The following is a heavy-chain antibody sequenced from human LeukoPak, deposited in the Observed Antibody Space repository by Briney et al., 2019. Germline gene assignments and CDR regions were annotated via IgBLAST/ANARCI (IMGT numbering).Heavy chain of an antibody. CDR2: IYSGGTT. CDR1: GFTVSTNY. J-gene: IGHJ3*01. D-gene: IGHD7-27*01. V-gene: IGHV3-66*02. CDR3: ARVLGIYAFDV. Sequence: GGSLILSCAASGFTVSTNYMSWVRQAPGKRLEWVSVIYSGGTTYYADSVKGRFTISRDSSKNTLYVQMNSLRADDTAVYYCARVLGIYAFDVWGQGTMVTVSS.